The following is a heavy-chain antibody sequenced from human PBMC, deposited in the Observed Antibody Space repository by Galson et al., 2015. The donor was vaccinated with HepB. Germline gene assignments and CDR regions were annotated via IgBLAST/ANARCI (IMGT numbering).Heavy chain of an antibody. Sequence: SLRLSCAASGFTFSSYVMSWVRQAPGMGLEWVSTISSGSSSTYYADSVKGRFTISRDNSKSTLYLQMNSLRVDDTAVYYCAESQTGAPYHTARPFDYWGPGTLVTVSS. CDR3: AESQTGAPYHTARPFDY. D-gene: IGHD4-17*01. CDR2: ISSGSSST. CDR1: GFTFSSYV. J-gene: IGHJ4*02. V-gene: IGHV3-23*01.